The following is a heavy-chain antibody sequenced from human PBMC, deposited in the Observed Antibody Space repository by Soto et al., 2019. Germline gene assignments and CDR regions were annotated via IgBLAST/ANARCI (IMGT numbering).Heavy chain of an antibody. J-gene: IGHJ5*02. CDR2: INHSGST. D-gene: IGHD6-13*01. CDR3: ARASYSSSCCRSWFDP. CDR1: GGSFSGYY. V-gene: IGHV4-34*01. Sequence: QMQLQQWDAGLLKPSETLSLTCAVYGGSFSGYYWSWIRQPPGKGLEWIGEINHSGSTNYNPSLKSRVTISVDTSKYQFSLKLSSVTAADTAVYYCARASYSSSCCRSWFDPWGQGTLVTVSS.